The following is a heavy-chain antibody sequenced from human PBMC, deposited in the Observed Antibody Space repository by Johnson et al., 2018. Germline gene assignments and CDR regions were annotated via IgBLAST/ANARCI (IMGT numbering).Heavy chain of an antibody. J-gene: IGHJ3*02. Sequence: QVQLQESGGGVVQPGRSLRLSCAASGFMFSTYGMHWVRQATGKGLEWVAVIWSDGHHKYYADSVKGRFTFSRDNSRNTLDLQMNSLRVEDTAIYFCVRERAPFDAFDIWGQGTMVTVSS. V-gene: IGHV3-33*01. CDR3: VRERAPFDAFDI. CDR2: IWSDGHHK. CDR1: GFMFSTYG.